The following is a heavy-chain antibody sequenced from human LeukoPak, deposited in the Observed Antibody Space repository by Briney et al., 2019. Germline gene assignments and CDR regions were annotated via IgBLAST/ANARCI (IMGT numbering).Heavy chain of an antibody. V-gene: IGHV3-48*04. CDR2: ISTTSNTI. CDR1: GFTLSSYS. Sequence: GGSLRLSCAASGFTLSSYSINWVRQTPGKGLEWVSYISTTSNTIHYADSVKGRFTISRDNVKNSLYLQMNSLRAEDTAVYYCARDQGYCSRTNYCYYYYMDVWGKGTTVTVSS. J-gene: IGHJ6*03. D-gene: IGHD2-2*01. CDR3: ARDQGYCSRTNYCYYYYMDV.